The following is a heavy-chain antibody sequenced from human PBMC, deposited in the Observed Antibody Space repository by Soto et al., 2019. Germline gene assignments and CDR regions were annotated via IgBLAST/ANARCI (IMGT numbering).Heavy chain of an antibody. J-gene: IGHJ5*02. CDR3: ARERSNYATVRFDP. D-gene: IGHD4-4*01. CDR2: MNPNSGNT. Sequence: QVQRVQSGAEVKKPGASVKVSCKASGYTFTSYDINWVRQATGQGLEWMGWMNPNSGNTGYAQKFQGRVTMTRNTSRSTAYMELSRLRSEDTAGYYCARERSNYATVRFDPWGQGTRVTVSS. V-gene: IGHV1-8*01. CDR1: GYTFTSYD.